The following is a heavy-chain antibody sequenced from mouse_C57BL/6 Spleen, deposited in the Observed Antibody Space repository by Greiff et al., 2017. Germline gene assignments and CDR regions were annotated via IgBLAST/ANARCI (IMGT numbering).Heavy chain of an antibody. D-gene: IGHD5-5*01. J-gene: IGHJ2*01. V-gene: IGHV3-1*01. Sequence: EVQLQESGPGMVKPSQSLSLTCTVTGYSITSGYDWHWIRHFPGNKLEWMGYISYSGSTNYNPSLKSRISITHDTSKNHFFLKLNSVTTEDTATSYCARALYLYYFDYWGQGTTLTVSA. CDR2: ISYSGST. CDR1: GYSITSGYD. CDR3: ARALYLYYFDY.